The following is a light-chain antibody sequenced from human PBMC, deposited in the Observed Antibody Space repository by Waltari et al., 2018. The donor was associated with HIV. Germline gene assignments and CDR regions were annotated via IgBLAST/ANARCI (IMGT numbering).Light chain of an antibody. CDR1: QSIGSY. J-gene: IGKJ2*01. CDR2: DAS. V-gene: IGKV3D-20*01. Sequence: IVLTQSPATLSLSPGERATLSCGASQSIGSYLAWYQQKPGLAPRLLIYDASNRAPGIPDRFSGSGSGTEFTLTISRLEPEDFAVYYCQQCGGSPGTFGQGTKLEI. CDR3: QQCGGSPGT.